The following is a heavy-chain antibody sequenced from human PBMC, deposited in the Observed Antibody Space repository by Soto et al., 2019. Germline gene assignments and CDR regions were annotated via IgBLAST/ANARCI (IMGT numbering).Heavy chain of an antibody. CDR2: IYYSGST. Sequence: WSVVYGSIISLGYCWSWIRKHPGKGLEWIGYIYYSGSTYYNPSLKSRVTISVDTSKNQFSLKLSSVTAADTAVYYCARDQYDYIWGSYRYTGDAFDIWGQRTMVTVSS. CDR3: ARDQYDYIWGSYRYTGDAFDI. D-gene: IGHD3-16*02. CDR1: YGSIISLGYC. J-gene: IGHJ3*02. V-gene: IGHV4-31*02.